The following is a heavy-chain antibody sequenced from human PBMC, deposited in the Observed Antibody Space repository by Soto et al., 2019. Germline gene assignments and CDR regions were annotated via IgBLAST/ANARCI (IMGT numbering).Heavy chain of an antibody. CDR3: ARVGPTGWFDP. V-gene: IGHV1-2*02. Sequence: QVHLVQSGAEVKKPGASVKVSCKASGYSFTDYYMHLVGQAPGQGREWMGWINTKTGGTNYAQRVQGRVTRTGDTSINTAYMELSGLRSDDTAVYYCARVGPTGWFDPWGQGTVVTVSS. J-gene: IGHJ5*02. CDR2: INTKTGGT. CDR1: GYSFTDYY.